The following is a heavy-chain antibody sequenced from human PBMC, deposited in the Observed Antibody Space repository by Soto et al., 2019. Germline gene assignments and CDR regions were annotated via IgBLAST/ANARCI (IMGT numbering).Heavy chain of an antibody. D-gene: IGHD1-1*01. CDR2: ISGSGGST. CDR3: AKTSVRWAQQPNYFDY. Sequence: EVQLLESGGGLVQPGGSLRLSCAASGFTFSSYAMSWVRQAPGKGLEWVSAISGSGGSTYYADSVKGRFTISRDNSKNTLYLQMNSLRAEDTAVYYCAKTSVRWAQQPNYFDYWGQGTLVTVSS. V-gene: IGHV3-23*01. CDR1: GFTFSSYA. J-gene: IGHJ4*02.